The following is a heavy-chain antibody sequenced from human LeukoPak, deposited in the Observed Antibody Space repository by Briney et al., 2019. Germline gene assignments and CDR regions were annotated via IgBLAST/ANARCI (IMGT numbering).Heavy chain of an antibody. CDR3: ARDRDYSNTERGFDY. D-gene: IGHD4-11*01. J-gene: IGHJ4*02. Sequence: GPSVKASCKTSGYTFTDYYIHWARQAPRQGLDWMGWINPNSGETNSAQQFQGRVTMTGDTSISTAYMELRRVTSDDTAVYYCARDRDYSNTERGFDYWGQGTLVTVSS. CDR1: GYTFTDYY. CDR2: INPNSGET. V-gene: IGHV1-2*02.